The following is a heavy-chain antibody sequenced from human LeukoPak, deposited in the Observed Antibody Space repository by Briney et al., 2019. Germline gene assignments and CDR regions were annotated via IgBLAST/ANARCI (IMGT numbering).Heavy chain of an antibody. Sequence: ASVKVSCKASGYTFTGYYMHWVRQAPGQGLEWMGWINPNSGGTNYAQKFQGRVTMTRDTSISTAYMELSRLRSDDTAVYYCARGDTAIVPHYFDYWGQGTLVTVSS. CDR3: ARGDTAIVPHYFDY. J-gene: IGHJ4*02. CDR1: GYTFTGYY. CDR2: INPNSGGT. D-gene: IGHD5-18*01. V-gene: IGHV1-2*02.